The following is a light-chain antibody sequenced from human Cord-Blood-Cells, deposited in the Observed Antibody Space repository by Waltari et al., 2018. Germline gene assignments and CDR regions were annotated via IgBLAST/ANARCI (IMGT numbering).Light chain of an antibody. CDR3: QQRSNWPPLT. J-gene: IGKJ4*01. CDR1: QNVSSN. Sequence: IVWTQSPSTQSLSPGETATLSCRASQNVSSNLARYQQKNGQAPRHLIYDASNRATGIPARCSSSRCGTDVTLTISSLEHQDFAVNYCQQRSNWPPLTFGGGTKVEIK. V-gene: IGKV3-11*01. CDR2: DAS.